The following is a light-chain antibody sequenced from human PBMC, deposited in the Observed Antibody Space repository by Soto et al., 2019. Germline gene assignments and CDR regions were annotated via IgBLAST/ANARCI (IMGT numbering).Light chain of an antibody. Sequence: IPLTQSPSSLYAAVGDRFTITCRASQGISSYLAWYQQKPGKATKLLIYAASSLQSWVPSRFSGSGSGTDFTRTISSLQPEDFASYYWQQRNSYPLIFGGGTKVEIK. CDR2: AAS. V-gene: IGKV1-9*01. CDR3: QQRNSYPLI. CDR1: QGISSY. J-gene: IGKJ4*01.